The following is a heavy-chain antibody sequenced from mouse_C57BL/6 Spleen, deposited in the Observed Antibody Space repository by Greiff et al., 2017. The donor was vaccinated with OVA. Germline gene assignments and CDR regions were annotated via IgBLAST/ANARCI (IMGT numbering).Heavy chain of an antibody. V-gene: IGHV1-69*01. CDR1: GYTFTSYW. D-gene: IGHD2-3*01. CDR3: ARVGGYYGEDY. CDR2: IDPSDSYT. J-gene: IGHJ2*01. Sequence: VQLQQSGAELVMPGASVKLSCKASGYTFTSYWMHWVKQRPGQGLEWIGEIDPSDSYTNYNQKFKGKSTLTVDKSSSTAYMQLSSLTSEDSAVYYCARVGGYYGEDYWGQGTTLTVSS.